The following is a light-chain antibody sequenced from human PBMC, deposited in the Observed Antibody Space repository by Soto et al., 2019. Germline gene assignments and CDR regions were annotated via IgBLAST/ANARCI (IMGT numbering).Light chain of an antibody. J-gene: IGKJ1*01. CDR1: QGISNY. Sequence: DIQMTQSPSSLSASIGDRVTITCRASQGISNYLAWYQQKPGKVPKLLIYAASTLQSGLPSRFSGSGSGTDFTVTISSLQPEEVATYYCHNYLSALWTFGQGTKVEIK. V-gene: IGKV1-27*01. CDR2: AAS. CDR3: HNYLSALWT.